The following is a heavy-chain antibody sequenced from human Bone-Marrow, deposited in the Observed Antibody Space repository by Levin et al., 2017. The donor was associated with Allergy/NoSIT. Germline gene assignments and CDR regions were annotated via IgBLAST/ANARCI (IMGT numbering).Heavy chain of an antibody. J-gene: IGHJ6*02. CDR1: GFTFSSYW. Sequence: PGGSLRLSCAASGFTFSSYWMSWVRQAPGKGLEWVANIKQDGSEKYYVDSVKGRFTISRDNAKNSLYLQMNSLRAEDTAVYYCARVGWEDIVVVPAAPKYYDYGMDVWGQGTTVTVSS. V-gene: IGHV3-7*01. CDR2: IKQDGSEK. CDR3: ARVGWEDIVVVPAAPKYYDYGMDV. D-gene: IGHD2-2*01.